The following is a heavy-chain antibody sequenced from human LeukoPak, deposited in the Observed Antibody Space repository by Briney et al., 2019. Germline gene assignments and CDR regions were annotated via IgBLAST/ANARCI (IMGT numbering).Heavy chain of an antibody. CDR1: GFTFSSYA. CDR3: AKDSYDTSI. D-gene: IGHD3-22*01. Sequence: GRSLRLSCAASGFTFSSYAMHWVRQAPGKGLEWVSAISDSGGRTFYADSVKGRFTISRDNSKNTLYLQINSLRAEDTAVYYCAKDSYDTSIWGQGTLVTVSA. CDR2: ISDSGGRT. V-gene: IGHV3-23*01. J-gene: IGHJ4*02.